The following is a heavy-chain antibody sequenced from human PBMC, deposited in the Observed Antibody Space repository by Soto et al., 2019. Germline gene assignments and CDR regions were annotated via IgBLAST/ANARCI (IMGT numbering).Heavy chain of an antibody. V-gene: IGHV3-48*01. CDR3: ATYYGSGSYFPDHYYYGMDV. J-gene: IGHJ6*02. D-gene: IGHD3-10*01. CDR1: GFTFSIYS. CDR2: ISSTSSTI. Sequence: GGSLRLSCAASGFTFSIYSMNWVRQAPGKGLEWFSYISSTSSTIYYADYVKGRFTISRDNAKNSLYLQMNSLRAEDTAVYYCATYYGSGSYFPDHYYYGMDVWGQGTTVTVFS.